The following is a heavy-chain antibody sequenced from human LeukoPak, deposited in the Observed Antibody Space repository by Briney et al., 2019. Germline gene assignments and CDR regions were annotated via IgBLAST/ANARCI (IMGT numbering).Heavy chain of an antibody. D-gene: IGHD2-2*02. J-gene: IGHJ4*02. Sequence: GGSLRLSCAASGFTFSSYWMSWVRQAPGKGLEWVANIKQDGSEKYYVDSVKGRFTISRDNAKNSLYLQMNSLRAEDTAVYYCARWGPVIVVPAVIPDGFCDYWGQGTLVTVSS. CDR2: IKQDGSEK. V-gene: IGHV3-7*01. CDR1: GFTFSSYW. CDR3: ARWGPVIVVPAVIPDGFCDY.